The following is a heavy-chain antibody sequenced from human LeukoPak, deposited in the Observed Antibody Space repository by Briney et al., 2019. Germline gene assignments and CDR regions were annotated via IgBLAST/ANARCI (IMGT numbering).Heavy chain of an antibody. CDR2: INTNTGNP. V-gene: IGHV7-4-1*02. CDR1: GYTFTNYP. CDR3: ARSYNWNHFRLDFDY. Sequence: ASVKVSCKASGYTFTNYPINWVRQAPGQGLEWMGWINTNTGNPTYAQGFTGRFVFSLDTSVSTAYLQISSLKAEDTAVYFCARSYNWNHFRLDFDYWGQGTLVTASS. D-gene: IGHD1-14*01. J-gene: IGHJ4*02.